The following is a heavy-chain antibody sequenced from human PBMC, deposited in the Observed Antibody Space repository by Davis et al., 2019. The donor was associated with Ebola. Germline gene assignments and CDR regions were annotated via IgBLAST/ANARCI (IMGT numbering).Heavy chain of an antibody. J-gene: IGHJ2*01. CDR1: GFTFSSYW. D-gene: IGHD6-13*01. V-gene: IGHV4-4*02. CDR2: IYHSGST. Sequence: SCAASGFTFSSYWMSWVRQPPGKGLEWIGEIYHSGSTNYNPSLKSRVTISVDKSKNQFSLKLSSVTAADTAVYYCARVTQQQLYFDLWGRGTLVTVSS. CDR3: ARVTQQQLYFDL.